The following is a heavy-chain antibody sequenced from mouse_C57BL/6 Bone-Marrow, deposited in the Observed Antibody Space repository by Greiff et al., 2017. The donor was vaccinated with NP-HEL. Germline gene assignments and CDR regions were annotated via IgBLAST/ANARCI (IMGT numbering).Heavy chain of an antibody. CDR3: ARMGLITTVVATGYFDV. CDR2: IDPSDSET. Sequence: VQLQQPGAELVRPGSSVKLSCKASGYTFTSYWMHWVKQRPIQGLEWIGNIDPSDSETHYNQKFKDKATLTVDKSSSTAYMQLSSLTSEDSAVYYCARMGLITTVVATGYFDVWGTGTTVTVSS. D-gene: IGHD1-1*01. J-gene: IGHJ1*03. V-gene: IGHV1-52*01. CDR1: GYTFTSYW.